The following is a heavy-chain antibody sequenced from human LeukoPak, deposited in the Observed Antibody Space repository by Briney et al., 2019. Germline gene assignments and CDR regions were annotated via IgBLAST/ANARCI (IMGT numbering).Heavy chain of an antibody. CDR2: LNNDGSST. CDR1: GFTFSSYW. Sequence: SGGSLRLSCAASGFTFSSYWMHCVRQAPGKGLVWVSRLNNDGSSTNYADSVKGRFTISRDNAKNTLYLQMNSLRAEDTAVYYCARIAWDAFDIWGQGTMVTVSS. CDR3: ARIAWDAFDI. D-gene: IGHD2-15*01. V-gene: IGHV3-74*01. J-gene: IGHJ3*02.